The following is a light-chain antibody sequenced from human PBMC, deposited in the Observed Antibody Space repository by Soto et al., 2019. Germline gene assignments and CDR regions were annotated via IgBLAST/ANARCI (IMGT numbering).Light chain of an antibody. CDR3: QQYNDWPYT. CDR1: QSVSRN. J-gene: IGKJ2*01. CDR2: GAS. Sequence: EIVMTQSPATLSVSPGERATLSCRASQSVSRNLAWYQQKPGQAPRLLIYGASTRATGIPARFSGSGSGTEFTLTISILQSEDFAVYYCQQYNDWPYTFGQGTKLEI. V-gene: IGKV3-15*01.